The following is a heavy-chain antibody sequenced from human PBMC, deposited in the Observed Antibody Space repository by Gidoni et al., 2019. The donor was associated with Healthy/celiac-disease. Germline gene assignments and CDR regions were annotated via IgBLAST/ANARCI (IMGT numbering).Heavy chain of an antibody. CDR1: GFTFSSSA. CDR2: ISGSGGST. V-gene: IGHV3-23*01. CDR3: AKGPASYYDFWSGYQDLPYYFDY. J-gene: IGHJ4*02. Sequence: EVQLLESGGGLVQPGGSLRLSCAASGFTFSSSARIWVRQAPGKGLERGSAISGSGGSTYYADSVKGRFTISRDNSKNTLYLQMNSLRAEDTAVYYCAKGPASYYDFWSGYQDLPYYFDYWGQGTLVTVSS. D-gene: IGHD3-3*01.